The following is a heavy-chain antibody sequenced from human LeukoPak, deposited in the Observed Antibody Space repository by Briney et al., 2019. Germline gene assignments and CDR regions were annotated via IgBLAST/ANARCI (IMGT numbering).Heavy chain of an antibody. CDR3: TRVGYIDEGIDY. J-gene: IGHJ4*02. D-gene: IGHD5-24*01. CDR2: MSYDGTNK. CDR1: GFTFSRYG. Sequence: GGSLRLSCAASGFTFSRYGMHWVRQAPGKGLDWVAIMSYDGTNKYYADSVKGRFTISRDNAKNSLYLQMNSLRAEDTAIYYCTRVGYIDEGIDYWGQGTLVTVSS. V-gene: IGHV3-30*03.